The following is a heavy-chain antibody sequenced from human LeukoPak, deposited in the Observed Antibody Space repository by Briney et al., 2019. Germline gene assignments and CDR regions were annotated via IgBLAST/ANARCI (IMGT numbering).Heavy chain of an antibody. Sequence: GGSLRLSCAASGFTFSSYGMHWVRQAPGEGLEWVAVISYDGSNKYYADSVKGRFTISRDNSKNTLYLQMNSLRAEDTAVYYCAKERLKSSSWYTWTYYYGMDVWGQGTTVTVSS. CDR3: AKERLKSSSWYTWTYYYGMDV. J-gene: IGHJ6*02. CDR1: GFTFSSYG. D-gene: IGHD6-13*01. CDR2: ISYDGSNK. V-gene: IGHV3-30*18.